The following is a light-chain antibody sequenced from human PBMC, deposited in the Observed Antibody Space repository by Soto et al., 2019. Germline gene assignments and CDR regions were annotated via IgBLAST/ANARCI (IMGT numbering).Light chain of an antibody. V-gene: IGKV3-11*01. CDR1: QSASSY. CDR3: QQRSNWPPYT. Sequence: EILLTQSPATLSLSPGERATLSCSASQSASSYLAWYQQKPGQGPRLLIYDASNRATGIPARFSGSGSGTDFTLTSSSLAPEDFAVYYCQQRSNWPPYTFGQGTKLEIK. CDR2: DAS. J-gene: IGKJ2*01.